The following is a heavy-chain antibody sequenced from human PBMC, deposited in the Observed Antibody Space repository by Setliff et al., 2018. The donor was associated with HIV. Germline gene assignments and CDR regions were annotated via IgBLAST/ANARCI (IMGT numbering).Heavy chain of an antibody. CDR2: INHSGRT. CDR3: ARVSITYWYSIPTFYYYYMDV. J-gene: IGHJ6*03. Sequence: PSETLSLTCAVYGGSFSGYHWNWIRQPPGKGLEWIGEINHSGRTNYNPSLKSRVTISVDTSKNQFSLKLRSVTAADTAMYYCARVSITYWYSIPTFYYYYMDVWGIGTKVTVSS. CDR1: GGSFSGYH. V-gene: IGHV4-34*01. D-gene: IGHD2-15*01.